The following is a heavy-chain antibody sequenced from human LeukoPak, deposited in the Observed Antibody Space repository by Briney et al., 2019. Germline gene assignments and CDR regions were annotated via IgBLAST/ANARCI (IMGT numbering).Heavy chain of an antibody. J-gene: IGHJ4*02. CDR3: AKDRGYSSSSDFDY. Sequence: PGGSLRLSCAASGFTFDDYAMHWVRQAPGKGLEWVSGISWNSGSIGYADSVKGRFTISRDNAKNSLYLQMNSLRAEGTALYYCAKDRGYSSSSDFDYWGQGTLVTVSS. CDR1: GFTFDDYA. CDR2: ISWNSGSI. D-gene: IGHD6-6*01. V-gene: IGHV3-9*01.